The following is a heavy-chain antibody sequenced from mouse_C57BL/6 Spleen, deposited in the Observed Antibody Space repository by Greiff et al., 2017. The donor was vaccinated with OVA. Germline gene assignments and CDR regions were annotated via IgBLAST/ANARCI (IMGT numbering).Heavy chain of an antibody. J-gene: IGHJ4*01. CDR3: ASWQLDWDGDAMDD. D-gene: IGHD4-1*01. Sequence: QVQLQQSGPGLVAPSQSLSITCTVSGFSLTSYGVDWVRQSPGKGLEWLGVIWGVGSTNYNSALKSRLSISKDNSKSQVFLKMNSLQTDDTAMYYGASWQLDWDGDAMDDWGQGTSVTVSS. CDR2: IWGVGST. V-gene: IGHV2-6*01. CDR1: GFSLTSYG.